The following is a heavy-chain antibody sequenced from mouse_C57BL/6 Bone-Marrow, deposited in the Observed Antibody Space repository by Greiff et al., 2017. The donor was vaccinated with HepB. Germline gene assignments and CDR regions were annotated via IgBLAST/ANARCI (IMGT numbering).Heavy chain of an antibody. V-gene: IGHV5-12*01. J-gene: IGHJ4*01. D-gene: IGHD1-1*01. CDR2: ISNGGGST. Sequence: EVKLVESGGGLVQPGGSLKLSCAASGFTFSDYYMYWVRQTPEKRLEWVAYISNGGGSTYYPDTVNGRFTISRDNAKNTLYLQMSRLKSEDTAMYYCARHYYGSSYGGDYWGQGTSVTVSS. CDR1: GFTFSDYY. CDR3: ARHYYGSSYGGDY.